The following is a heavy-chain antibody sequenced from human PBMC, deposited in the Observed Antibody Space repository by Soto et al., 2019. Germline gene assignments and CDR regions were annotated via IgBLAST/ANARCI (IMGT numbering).Heavy chain of an antibody. Sequence: QVQLVESGGGVVQPGRSLRLSCAASGFTFSSYGMHWVRQAPGKGLEWVAVIWYDGSKKYYADSVKGRFTISRDNSRNPLYLQMNSLRAENTAVYYCARDVRVLLWFGELWGYFAYWGQGTLVTVSS. J-gene: IGHJ4*02. D-gene: IGHD3-10*01. V-gene: IGHV3-33*01. CDR3: ARDVRVLLWFGELWGYFAY. CDR2: IWYDGSKK. CDR1: GFTFSSYG.